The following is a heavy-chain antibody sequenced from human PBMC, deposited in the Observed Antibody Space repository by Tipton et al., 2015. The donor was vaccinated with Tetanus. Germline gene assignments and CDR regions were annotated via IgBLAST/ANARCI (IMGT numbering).Heavy chain of an antibody. J-gene: IGHJ4*02. CDR2: TYYRSKWYN. CDR1: GDSVSSNSAA. D-gene: IGHD5-24*01. CDR3: AKEEGKDGSPPGFDY. Sequence: LVKPTQTLSLTCAISGDSVSSNSAAWNWIRQSPSRGLEWLGRTYYRSKWYNDYAVSVKSRITINPDTSKNQFSLQLNSVTPEDTAVYYCAKEEGKDGSPPGFDYWGQGTLVTVSS. V-gene: IGHV6-1*01.